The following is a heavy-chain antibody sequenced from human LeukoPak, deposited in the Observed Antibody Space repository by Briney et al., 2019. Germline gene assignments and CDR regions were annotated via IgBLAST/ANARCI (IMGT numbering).Heavy chain of an antibody. Sequence: GGSLRLSCAASGFTFSSYAMSWVRQAPGKGLEWVSAISGSGGSTYYADSVKGRFTISRDNSENTLYLQMNSLRAEDTAVYYCAKDRPSYYYGSGDSYWGQGTLVTVSS. V-gene: IGHV3-23*01. CDR2: ISGSGGST. D-gene: IGHD3-10*01. J-gene: IGHJ4*02. CDR1: GFTFSSYA. CDR3: AKDRPSYYYGSGDSY.